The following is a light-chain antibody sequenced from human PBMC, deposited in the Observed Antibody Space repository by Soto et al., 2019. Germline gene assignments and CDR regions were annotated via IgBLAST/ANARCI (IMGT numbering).Light chain of an antibody. J-gene: IGKJ2*01. CDR3: QQYKSYPYT. CDR2: KAS. V-gene: IGKV1-5*03. CDR1: QSISSW. Sequence: DIQMTQSPSTVSASVGDRVTITCRASQSISSWLAWYQQKSGKAPKLLIYKASSLEGGVPSRFSGSGSETEFTLTIGSLXPDDFATYYCQQYKSYPYTFGQGTKLEIK.